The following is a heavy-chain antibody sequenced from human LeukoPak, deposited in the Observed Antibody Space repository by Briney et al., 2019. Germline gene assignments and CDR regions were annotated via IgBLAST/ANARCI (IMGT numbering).Heavy chain of an antibody. J-gene: IGHJ4*02. CDR3: AKVRSATGATHRFDY. CDR1: GFTFSSYS. CDR2: ISGSAFDT. D-gene: IGHD1-7*01. Sequence: GGSLRLSCAASGFTFSSYSMNWVREAPGKGLEWVSAISGSAFDTYYADSVKGRFTISRDNSKTTLYLQMNSLRAEDTAVYYCAKVRSATGATHRFDYWGQGTLVTVSS. V-gene: IGHV3-23*01.